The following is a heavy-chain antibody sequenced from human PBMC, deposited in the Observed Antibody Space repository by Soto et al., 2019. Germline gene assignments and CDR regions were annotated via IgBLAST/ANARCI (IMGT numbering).Heavy chain of an antibody. CDR3: TTGRRDYYGNSYMDL. J-gene: IGHJ6*03. V-gene: IGHV3-15*01. D-gene: IGHD3-22*01. Sequence: EMQLGESGGGLVKPGGSLRLSCAVPGYAFEVAWMNWVRQAPGKGLEWVGRIKSKPDGGTTEYAAPVEGRFTISRDDSTSTLYLQMNSLRTEDTAVYYCTTGRRDYYGNSYMDLWGKGTTVTVSS. CDR1: GYAFEVAW. CDR2: IKSKPDGGTT.